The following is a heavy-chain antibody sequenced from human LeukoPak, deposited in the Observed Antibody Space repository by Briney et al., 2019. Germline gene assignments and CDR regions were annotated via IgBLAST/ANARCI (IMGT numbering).Heavy chain of an antibody. V-gene: IGHV4-34*01. Sequence: SETLSLTCAVYGGSFSGYYWSWIRQPPGKGLEWIGEINHSGSTNYNPSLKCRVTISVDTSKNQFSLKLSSVTATDTAVYYCARALILAVAVGGIDPWGQGTLVTVSS. CDR1: GGSFSGYY. CDR2: INHSGST. D-gene: IGHD6-19*01. CDR3: ARALILAVAVGGIDP. J-gene: IGHJ5*02.